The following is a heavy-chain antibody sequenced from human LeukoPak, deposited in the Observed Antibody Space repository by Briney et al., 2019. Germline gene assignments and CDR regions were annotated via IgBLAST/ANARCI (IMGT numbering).Heavy chain of an antibody. CDR3: AREYYGVIFLHYLDV. J-gene: IGHJ6*04. CDR1: GFRVSGYD. D-gene: IGHD3-9*01. Sequence: GSLRLSCAASGFRVSGYDLNWILQAPGEGLEWIVYISISSSNIHYADSVRGRFTISRDNANNPLYLQLSSLRVEDTAVYYCAREYYGVIFLHYLDVWGKGTTVTVSS. V-gene: IGHV3-48*04. CDR2: ISISSSNI.